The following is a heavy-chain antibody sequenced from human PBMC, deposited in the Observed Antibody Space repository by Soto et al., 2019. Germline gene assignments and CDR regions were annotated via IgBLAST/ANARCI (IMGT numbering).Heavy chain of an antibody. V-gene: IGHV1-69*01. CDR2: ISPTFGTA. J-gene: IGHJ6*04. CDR1: GGTFSSYA. CDR3: ARGEFDIVVVPAAPRPYYYYGMDV. D-gene: IGHD2-2*01. Sequence: QVQLVQSGAEVKKPGSSVKVSCKASGGTFSSYAISWVRQAPGQGLEWMGGISPTFGTANYAQKFQGRVTITADESTSTAYMELSSLSSEDTAVYYCARGEFDIVVVPAAPRPYYYYGMDVWGEGTTVTVSS.